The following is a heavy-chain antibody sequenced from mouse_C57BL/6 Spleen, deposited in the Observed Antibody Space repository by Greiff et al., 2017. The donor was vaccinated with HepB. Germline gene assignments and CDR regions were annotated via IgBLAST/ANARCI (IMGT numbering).Heavy chain of an antibody. V-gene: IGHV1-53*01. CDR1: GYTFTSYW. CDR3: ARSPHYYGSSRYAMDY. J-gene: IGHJ4*01. D-gene: IGHD1-1*01. Sequence: QVQLQQPGTELVKPGASVKLSCKASGYTFTSYWMHWVKQRPGQGLEWIGNINPSNGGTNYNEKFKSKATLTVDKSSSTAYMQLSSLTSEDSAVYYCARSPHYYGSSRYAMDYWGQGTSVTVSS. CDR2: INPSNGGT.